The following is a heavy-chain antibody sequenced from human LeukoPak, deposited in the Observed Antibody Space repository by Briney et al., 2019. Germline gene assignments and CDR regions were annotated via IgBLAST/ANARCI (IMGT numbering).Heavy chain of an antibody. CDR1: GYTLTELS. V-gene: IGHV1-18*01. D-gene: IGHD5-18*01. Sequence: ASVKVSCKVSGYTLTELSMHWVRQAPGQGLEWMGWISAYNGNTNYAQKLQGRVTMTTDTSTSTAYMELRSLRSDDTAVYYCARAGGTAMVTGHDYFDYWGQGTLVTVSS. CDR3: ARAGGTAMVTGHDYFDY. J-gene: IGHJ4*02. CDR2: ISAYNGNT.